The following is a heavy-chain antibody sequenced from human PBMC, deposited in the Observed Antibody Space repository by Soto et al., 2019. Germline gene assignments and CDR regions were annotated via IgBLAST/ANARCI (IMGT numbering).Heavy chain of an antibody. CDR3: ARSRNSWPTSFDY. Sequence: QVQLQESGPGLVKPSETLSLTCTVSGGSVSSGSYYWSWIRQPPGKGLEWIGYIYYSGSTNYNPSLKSRVPISVDTSKNQFPLRLSSVTAAETAVYYCARSRNSWPTSFDYWGQGTLVTVSS. J-gene: IGHJ4*02. CDR1: GGSVSSGSYY. CDR2: IYYSGST. V-gene: IGHV4-61*01. D-gene: IGHD6-13*01.